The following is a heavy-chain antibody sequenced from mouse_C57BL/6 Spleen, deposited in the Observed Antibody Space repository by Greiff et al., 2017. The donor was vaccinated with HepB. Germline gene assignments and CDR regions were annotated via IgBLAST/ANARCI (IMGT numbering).Heavy chain of an antibody. Sequence: EVQLQQSGPELVKPGASVKIPCKASGYTFTDYNMDWVKQSHGKSLEWIGDINPNNGGTIYNQKFKGKATLTVDKSSSTAYMELRSLTSEDTAVYYWSRSPHDYDSSYYFDYWGQGTTLTVSS. D-gene: IGHD2-4*01. CDR3: SRSPHDYDSSYYFDY. V-gene: IGHV1-18*01. CDR1: GYTFTDYN. J-gene: IGHJ2*01. CDR2: INPNNGGT.